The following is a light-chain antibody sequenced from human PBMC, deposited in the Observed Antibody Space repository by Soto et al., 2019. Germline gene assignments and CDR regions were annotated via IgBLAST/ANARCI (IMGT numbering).Light chain of an antibody. CDR2: LNSDGSH. V-gene: IGLV4-69*01. J-gene: IGLJ2*01. CDR3: QTWGTGIQVI. CDR1: SGHSTYA. Sequence: QLVLTQSPSASASRGASVKLTCTLSSGHSTYAIAWHQQQPEKGPRYLMKLNSDGSHSKGDGIPDRFSGSSSGAERYLTISSLQSEDEADYYCQTWGTGIQVIFGGGTKVTVL.